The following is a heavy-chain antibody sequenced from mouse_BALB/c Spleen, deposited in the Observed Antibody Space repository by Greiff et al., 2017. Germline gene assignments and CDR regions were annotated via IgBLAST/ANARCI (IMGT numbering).Heavy chain of an antibody. CDR1: GFTFSSFG. CDR3: ARRTYGSSYLYYAMDY. D-gene: IGHD1-1*01. Sequence: EVMLVESGGGLVQPGGSRKLSCAASGFTFSSFGMHWVRQAPEKGLEWVAYISSGSSTIYYADTVKGRFTISRDNPKNTLFLQMTSLRSEDTAMYYCARRTYGSSYLYYAMDYWGQGTSVTVSS. J-gene: IGHJ4*01. V-gene: IGHV5-17*02. CDR2: ISSGSSTI.